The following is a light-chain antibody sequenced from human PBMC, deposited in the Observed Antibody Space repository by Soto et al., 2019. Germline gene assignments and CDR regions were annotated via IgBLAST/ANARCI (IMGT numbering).Light chain of an antibody. CDR3: QQYGSSFRT. V-gene: IGKV3-15*01. CDR1: YTVGTN. CDR2: DTS. Sequence: EMVLRQFPAALSVPPVGRATRSCLASYTVGTNLAWYQQKPGQAPRLLIYDTSTRATGVPARFSGSGSGTEFTLTLSRLEPEDFAVYYCQQYGSSFRTLGQGTKVDIK. J-gene: IGKJ1*01.